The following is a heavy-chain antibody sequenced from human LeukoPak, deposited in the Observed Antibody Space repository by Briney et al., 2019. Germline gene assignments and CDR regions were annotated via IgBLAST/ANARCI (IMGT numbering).Heavy chain of an antibody. J-gene: IGHJ5*02. Sequence: SETLSLTCTVSGDSISGSNYHWGWIRQPPGKGLEWLGTVHHTGRAFYNPSPRGRTTVSVDTSKNQFSLKLTSVTAADTAVYYCAREPDAWGQGTLVTVSS. V-gene: IGHV4-39*07. CDR2: VHHTGRA. CDR3: AREPDA. CDR1: GDSISGSNYH.